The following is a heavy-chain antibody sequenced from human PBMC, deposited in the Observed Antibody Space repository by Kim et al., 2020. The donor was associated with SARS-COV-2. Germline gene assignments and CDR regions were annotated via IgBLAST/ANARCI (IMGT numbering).Heavy chain of an antibody. D-gene: IGHD2-15*01. V-gene: IGHV5-10-1*01. CDR3: ARTYCSGGSCYEVDY. CDR1: GYSFTSYW. CDR2: IDPSDSYT. J-gene: IGHJ4*02. Sequence: GESLTISCKGSGYSFTSYWISWVRQMPGKGLEWMGRIDPSDSYTNYSPSFQGHVTISADKSISTAYLQWSSLKASDTAMYYCARTYCSGGSCYEVDYWGQGTLVTVSS.